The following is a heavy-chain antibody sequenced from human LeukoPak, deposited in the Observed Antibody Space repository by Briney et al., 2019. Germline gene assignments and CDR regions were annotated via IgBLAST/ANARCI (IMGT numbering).Heavy chain of an antibody. CDR1: GFTFSSYS. Sequence: GGSLRLSCAASGFTFSSYSMNWVRQAPGQGLEWVSYISSGGSTIYYADSVKGRFTISRDNSKNTLYLQMNSLRAEDTAVYYCAVNILTGFDPWGQGTLVTVSS. CDR3: AVNILTGFDP. CDR2: ISSGGSTI. V-gene: IGHV3-48*01. J-gene: IGHJ5*02. D-gene: IGHD3-9*01.